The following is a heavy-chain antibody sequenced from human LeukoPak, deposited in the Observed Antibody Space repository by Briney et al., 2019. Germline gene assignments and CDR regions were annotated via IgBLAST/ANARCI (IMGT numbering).Heavy chain of an antibody. V-gene: IGHV5-51*01. CDR1: GYSFTTYW. CDR2: INPGDSDA. D-gene: IGHD2-2*01. Sequence: GESLKISCRGSGYSFTTYWIGWVRQMPGKGLEWMGIINPGDSDASYSPSFQGQVTMSVDKSINTAYLQWSSLKASDAAMYYCARRQGCSNTSCRPDYWGQGTLVTVSS. CDR3: ARRQGCSNTSCRPDY. J-gene: IGHJ4*02.